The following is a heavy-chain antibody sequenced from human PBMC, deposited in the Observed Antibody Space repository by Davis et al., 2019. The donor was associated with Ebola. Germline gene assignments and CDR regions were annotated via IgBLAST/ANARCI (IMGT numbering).Heavy chain of an antibody. V-gene: IGHV1-69*13. D-gene: IGHD2-2*01. Sequence: SVKVSCKASGGTFSSYAISWVRQAPGQGLEWMGGIIPIFGTANYAQKFQGRVTITADESTSTAYMELSSLRSEDTAVYYCARDRIRCSSTSCPPYAFDIWGQGTMVTVSS. J-gene: IGHJ3*02. CDR1: GGTFSSYA. CDR3: ARDRIRCSSTSCPPYAFDI. CDR2: IIPIFGTA.